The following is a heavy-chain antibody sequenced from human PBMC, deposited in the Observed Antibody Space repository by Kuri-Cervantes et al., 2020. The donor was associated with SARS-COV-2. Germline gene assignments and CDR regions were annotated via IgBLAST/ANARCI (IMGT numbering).Heavy chain of an antibody. CDR2: VRGKANNYAT. D-gene: IGHD2-8*01. J-gene: IGHJ4*02. CDR1: GFTFGDYA. Sequence: GGSLRLSCTASGFTFGDYAMSWVRQGSGKGLEWVGRVRGKANNYATAYAASVKGRFTISRDDSKDMAYLQMNSLKTEDTAVYYCARLGYCTNGVCYTQENGDYWGQGTLVTVSS. CDR3: ARLGYCTNGVCYTQENGDY. V-gene: IGHV3-73*01.